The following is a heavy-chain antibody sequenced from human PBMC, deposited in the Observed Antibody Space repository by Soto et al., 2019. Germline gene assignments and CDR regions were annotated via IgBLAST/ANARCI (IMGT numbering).Heavy chain of an antibody. J-gene: IGHJ4*02. D-gene: IGHD2-2*01. Sequence: EVQLVESGGGLVKPGGSLRLSCAASGFTFSNYSMNWVRQAPGKGLEWVSSISKSDSYTYYADSVKGRFTISRDNAKNSLYLQLNGLRAEDTALYYCATRYCSSTNCYAFEYWGQGTLVTVSS. CDR3: ATRYCSSTNCYAFEY. CDR2: ISKSDSYT. V-gene: IGHV3-21*02. CDR1: GFTFSNYS.